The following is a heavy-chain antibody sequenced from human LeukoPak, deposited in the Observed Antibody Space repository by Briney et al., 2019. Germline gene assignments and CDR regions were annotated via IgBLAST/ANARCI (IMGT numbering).Heavy chain of an antibody. CDR2: MNPNSGNT. V-gene: IGHV1-8*01. J-gene: IGHJ4*02. Sequence: GASVKVSCKASGYTFTSYDNNWVRQATGQGLEWMGWMNPNSGNTGYAQKFQGRVIMTRNTSISTAYMELSSLRSEDTAVYYCARAAVARRPLGYWGQGTLVTVSS. CDR3: ARAAVARRPLGY. CDR1: GYTFTSYD. D-gene: IGHD6-19*01.